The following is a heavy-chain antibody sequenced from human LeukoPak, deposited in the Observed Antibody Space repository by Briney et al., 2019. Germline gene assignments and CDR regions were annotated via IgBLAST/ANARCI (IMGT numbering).Heavy chain of an antibody. CDR1: GGSVRSTTYY. Sequence: SETLSLTCAASGGSVRSTTYYWSWIRQPPGKGLEWIASINYSGSTYYNPSLKSRVTISVDTSENQFSLKLSSVTAADTAVYYCARYVVYGSGKYYFDYWGQGTLVTVSS. V-gene: IGHV4-39*01. CDR2: INYSGST. CDR3: ARYVVYGSGKYYFDY. J-gene: IGHJ4*02. D-gene: IGHD3-10*01.